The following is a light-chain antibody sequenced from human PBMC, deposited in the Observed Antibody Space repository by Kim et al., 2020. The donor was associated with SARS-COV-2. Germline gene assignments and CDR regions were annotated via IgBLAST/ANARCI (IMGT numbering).Light chain of an antibody. CDR3: LQYSNYPRT. Sequence: ASVGDRVTITCRASQDIGDDLDWYRQKPGKAPELLIHGASDVQSEVPSRCSGNGSNTDFTLTIRSLQPEDFATYYCLQYSNYPRTFGRGTKVDIK. J-gene: IGKJ1*01. V-gene: IGKV1-6*01. CDR1: QDIGDD. CDR2: GAS.